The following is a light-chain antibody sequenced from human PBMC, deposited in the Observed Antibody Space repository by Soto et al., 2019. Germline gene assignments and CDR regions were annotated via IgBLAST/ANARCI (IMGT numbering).Light chain of an antibody. J-gene: IGKJ3*01. Sequence: EIVMTQSPVTLSVSPGERATLSCTASQSVNNNVAWYQQKPGHTPRLLSYSASIGATGTPARFSGSGSGSDFPLTISSLQSEDFAVYYCQQYNKWPLTFGPGTKVAI. V-gene: IGKV3-15*01. CDR1: QSVNNN. CDR2: SAS. CDR3: QQYNKWPLT.